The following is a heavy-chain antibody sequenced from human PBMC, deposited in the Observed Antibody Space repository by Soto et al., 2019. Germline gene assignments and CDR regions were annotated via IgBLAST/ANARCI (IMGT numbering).Heavy chain of an antibody. V-gene: IGHV4-39*01. Sequence: SETLSLTCTVSGGSISSSSYYWGWIRQPPGKGLEWIGSIYYSGSAYYNPSLKSRVTISVDTSKNQFSLKLSSVTAADTAVYYCARQRYCSGGSCYSGLYAFDIWGQGTMVT. D-gene: IGHD2-15*01. CDR2: IYYSGSA. CDR3: ARQRYCSGGSCYSGLYAFDI. CDR1: GGSISSSSYY. J-gene: IGHJ3*02.